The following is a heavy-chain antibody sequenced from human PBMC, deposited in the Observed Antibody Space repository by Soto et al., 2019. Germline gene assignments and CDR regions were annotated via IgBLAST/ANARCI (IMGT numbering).Heavy chain of an antibody. CDR2: ISGSGGST. CDR1: GFTFSSYA. V-gene: IGHV3-23*01. CDR3: AKAPVDSSSSGWFDP. D-gene: IGHD6-6*01. J-gene: IGHJ5*02. Sequence: PGGSLRLSCAASGFTFSSYAMSWVRQAPGKGLEWVSAISGSGGSTYYADSVKGLFTISRDNSKNTLYLQMNSLRAEDTAVYYCAKAPVDSSSSGWFDPWGQGTLVTVSS.